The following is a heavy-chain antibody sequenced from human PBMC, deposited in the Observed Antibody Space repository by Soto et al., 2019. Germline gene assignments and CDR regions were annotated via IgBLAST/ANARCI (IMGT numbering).Heavy chain of an antibody. D-gene: IGHD6-13*01. CDR3: AAGEASSRNLAPYYLDF. CDR2: IHYSGTT. Sequence: PSETLSLTCTVSGGSMRNYFWTWIRQPPGKGLEWIGYIHYSGTTSFFPSYNPSLRSRVTISEDTSKNQFSRKWLSVTTADTAVYICAAGEASSRNLAPYYLDFWGQGTLVTVSS. CDR1: GGSMRNYF. J-gene: IGHJ4*02. V-gene: IGHV4-59*01.